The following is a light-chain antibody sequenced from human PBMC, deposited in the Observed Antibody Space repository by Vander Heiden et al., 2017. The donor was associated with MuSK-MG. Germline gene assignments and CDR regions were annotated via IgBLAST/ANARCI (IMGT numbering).Light chain of an antibody. V-gene: IGKV3-15*01. CDR2: SAS. Sequence: EIVMTQSPATLSVSPGERVTLSCRASQSVGSDLAWYQQKPGQAPRLLIYSASARATGIPARFGGSGSGAEFTLTISSLQSEDFAVYYCHQDNNWFTFGQGTRLEI. CDR1: QSVGSD. J-gene: IGKJ2*01. CDR3: HQDNNWFT.